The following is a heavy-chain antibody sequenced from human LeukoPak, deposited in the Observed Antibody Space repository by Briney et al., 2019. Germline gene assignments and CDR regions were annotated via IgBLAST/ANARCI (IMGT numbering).Heavy chain of an antibody. CDR1: GYSFSSYG. CDR2: IIPIFGTA. V-gene: IGHV1-69*06. J-gene: IGHJ4*02. D-gene: IGHD3-10*01. CDR3: ATHGIREYYFDY. Sequence: SVKVSCKASGYSFSSYGISWVRQAPGQGLEWMGGIIPIFGTANYAQKFQGRVTITADKSTSTAYMELSSLRSEDTAVYYCATHGIREYYFDYWGQGTLVTVSS.